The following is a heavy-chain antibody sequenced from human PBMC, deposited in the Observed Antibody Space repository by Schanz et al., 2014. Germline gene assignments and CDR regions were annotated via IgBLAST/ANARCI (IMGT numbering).Heavy chain of an antibody. V-gene: IGHV3-30*18. J-gene: IGHJ3*02. CDR1: GFSFSDYG. CDR3: AKDPHRDYGGKPQAFDI. D-gene: IGHD4-17*01. Sequence: QVQLVESGGGVVQPGRSLRLSCAGSGFSFSDYGMHWVRQAPGRGLEWVAVISYHGSERYYADSVKGRFTISRDNSKNTLYLQMNSLIAEDTAVYYCAKDPHRDYGGKPQAFDIWGQGTMVTVSS. CDR2: ISYHGSER.